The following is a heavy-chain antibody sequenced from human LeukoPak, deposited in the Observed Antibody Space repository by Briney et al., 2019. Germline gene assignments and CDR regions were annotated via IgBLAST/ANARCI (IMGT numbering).Heavy chain of an antibody. D-gene: IGHD2-15*01. Sequence: GGSLRLSCAASGFTFSSYDMHWVRQATGEGLEWVSAIGTAGETYYPGSVKGGFTISRENAKNSLYLQMNSLRAGDTAVYYCARDLSLGYCSGGSCRLYYYGMDVWGQGTTVTVSS. J-gene: IGHJ6*02. CDR1: GFTFSSYD. CDR2: IGTAGET. V-gene: IGHV3-13*01. CDR3: ARDLSLGYCSGGSCRLYYYGMDV.